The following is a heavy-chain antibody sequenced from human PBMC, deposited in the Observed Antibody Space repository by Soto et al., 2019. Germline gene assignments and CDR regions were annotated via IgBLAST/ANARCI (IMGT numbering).Heavy chain of an antibody. CDR3: ARDYRPTYYYDSGGYYPPTYFDS. D-gene: IGHD3-22*01. Sequence: SETLSLTCTVSGGSISSYYWSWIRQPPGKGLEWIGYISYSARTNYNPSLQSRVTMSVDTSKNLFSLRLSSVTAADTAVYFCARDYRPTYYYDSGGYYPPTYFDSWGQGALVTVSS. CDR2: ISYSART. V-gene: IGHV4-59*12. CDR1: GGSISSYY. J-gene: IGHJ4*02.